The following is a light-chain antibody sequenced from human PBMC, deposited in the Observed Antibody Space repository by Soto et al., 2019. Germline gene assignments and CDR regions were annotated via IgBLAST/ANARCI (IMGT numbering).Light chain of an antibody. CDR2: AES. V-gene: IGKV1-39*01. CDR3: QQSYSTPWT. Sequence: DIQMTQSPSSLSASVRDRVTINCRASQSISSYLNWYQQKPGKAPKLLIYAESSLQSGVPSRFSGSGAGTDFTLTISSLQPEDCATYYCQQSYSTPWTFGQGTKVEIK. J-gene: IGKJ1*01. CDR1: QSISSY.